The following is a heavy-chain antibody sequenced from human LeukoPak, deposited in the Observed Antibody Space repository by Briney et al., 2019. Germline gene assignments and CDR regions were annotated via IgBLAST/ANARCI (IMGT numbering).Heavy chain of an antibody. CDR1: GFTFSTYT. D-gene: IGHD6-19*01. V-gene: IGHV3-21*01. Sequence: AGGALRLSCAASGFTFSTYTVNWVRQAPGKGLEWVSSISSSSYFIYYADSVRGRFTISRDNAKNSLYLQMNSLRAEDTAVYYCARDTDSSGWYTQVNYFDYWGQGTLVTVSS. CDR3: ARDTDSSGWYTQVNYFDY. J-gene: IGHJ4*02. CDR2: ISSSSYFI.